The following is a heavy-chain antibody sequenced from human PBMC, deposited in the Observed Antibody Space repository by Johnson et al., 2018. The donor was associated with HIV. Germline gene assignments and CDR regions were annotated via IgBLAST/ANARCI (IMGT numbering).Heavy chain of an antibody. Sequence: EKLVESGGGLVQPGGSLRLSCAASGFTFSSYWMHWVRQAPGKGLVWVSRINSDGSSTSYSDSVKGRFIISRDNAKNSLYLQMNSLRAEDTAVYYCATLNGHAFDIWGQGTMVTVSS. CDR2: INSDGSST. J-gene: IGHJ3*02. CDR3: ATLNGHAFDI. CDR1: GFTFSSYW. V-gene: IGHV3-74*02.